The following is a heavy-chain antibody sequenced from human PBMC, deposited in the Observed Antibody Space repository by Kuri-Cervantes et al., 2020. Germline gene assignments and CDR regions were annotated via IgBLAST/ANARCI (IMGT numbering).Heavy chain of an antibody. CDR2: IYSGGST. CDR3: ARDRDDFWSGCWERGIGSLEDV. Sequence: GESLKISCAASGFTVSSNYMSWVRQAPGKGLEWVSVIYSGGSTYYADSVKGRFTISRDNSKNTLYLQMNSLRAEDTAVYYCARDRDDFWSGCWERGIGSLEDVWGQGTTVTVSS. J-gene: IGHJ6*02. CDR1: GFTVSSNY. V-gene: IGHV3-53*01. D-gene: IGHD3-3*01.